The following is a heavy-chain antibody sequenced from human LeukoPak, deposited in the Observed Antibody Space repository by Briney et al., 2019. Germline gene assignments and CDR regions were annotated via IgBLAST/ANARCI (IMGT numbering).Heavy chain of an antibody. V-gene: IGHV3-23*01. J-gene: IGHJ4*02. CDR1: GFTFSSYA. Sequence: GGSLRLSCAASGFTFSSYAMRWVRQAPGKGLEWVSAISGSGGSTYYADSVKGRFTISRDNSKNTLYLQMNSLRAEDTAVYYCAKDGGEAYYYDSSGQWGQGTLVTVSS. CDR3: AKDGGEAYYYDSSGQ. CDR2: ISGSGGST. D-gene: IGHD3-22*01.